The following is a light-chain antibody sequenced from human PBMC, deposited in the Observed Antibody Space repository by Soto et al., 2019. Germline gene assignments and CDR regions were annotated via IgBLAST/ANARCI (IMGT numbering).Light chain of an antibody. V-gene: IGLV2-11*01. CDR1: SSDVGAYNY. J-gene: IGLJ1*01. CDR3: CSYTGTSTFFV. Sequence: QSALTQPRSVSGSPGQSVTISCTGTSSDVGAYNYVSWYQQHPGKAPKLMIYDVNKRPSGVPDRFSGSKSGNTASLTISGXXXXXXXDYYCCSYTGTSTFFVFGTETKVTVL. CDR2: DVN.